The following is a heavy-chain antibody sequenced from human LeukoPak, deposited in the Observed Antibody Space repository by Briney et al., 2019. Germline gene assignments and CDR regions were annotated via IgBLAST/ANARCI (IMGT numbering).Heavy chain of an antibody. CDR3: AKDIGAVAFGWFDP. CDR2: ISWNSGSI. D-gene: IGHD6-19*01. V-gene: IGHV3-9*01. Sequence: GGSLRLSCAASGFTFSSYAMSWVRQAPGKGLEWVSGISWNSGSIGYADSVKGRFTISRDNAKNSLYLQMNSLRAEDTALYYCAKDIGAVAFGWFDPWGQGTLVTVSS. J-gene: IGHJ5*02. CDR1: GFTFSSYA.